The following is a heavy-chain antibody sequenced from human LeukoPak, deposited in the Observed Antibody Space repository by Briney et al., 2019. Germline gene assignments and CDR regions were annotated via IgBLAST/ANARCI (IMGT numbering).Heavy chain of an antibody. CDR1: GFTFSSYA. CDR3: AKDLDSTGYYSYGYWGHGY. V-gene: IGHV3-23*01. Sequence: GGSLRLSCAASGFTFSSYAMNWVRQAPGKGLEWVSLISTSGRAQYADSVKGRFTIFRDNSKNTLYLQMNSLRDEDTAVYHCAKDLDSTGYYSYGYWGHGYWGQGTLVTVSS. CDR2: ISTSGRA. J-gene: IGHJ4*02. D-gene: IGHD3-22*01.